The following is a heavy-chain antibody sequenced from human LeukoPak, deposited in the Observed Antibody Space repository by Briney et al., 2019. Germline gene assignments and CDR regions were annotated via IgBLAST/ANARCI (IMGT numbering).Heavy chain of an antibody. CDR1: GGTFSSYA. D-gene: IGHD3-10*01. CDR3: ARAGSGSYYIPHLIP. CDR2: IIPILGIA. V-gene: IGHV1-69*04. J-gene: IGHJ5*02. Sequence: GASVKVSCKASGGTFSSYAISWVRQAPGQGLEWMGRIIPILGIANYAQKFQGRVTITADKSTSTAYMELSSLRSEDTAVYYCARAGSGSYYIPHLIPWGQGTLVTVSS.